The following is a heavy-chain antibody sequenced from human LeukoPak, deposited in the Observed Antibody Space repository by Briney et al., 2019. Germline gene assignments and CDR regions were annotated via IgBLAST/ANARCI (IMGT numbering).Heavy chain of an antibody. CDR1: GFTFSTYG. Sequence: PGRSLRPSCAASGFTFSTYGMHWVRQAPGKGLEWVAVITNDGNYEKYADAVRGRFTISRDNSKNTLYLQMNSLSAEDTAVYYCARDSITGDNSLDFWGRGTLVTVSS. V-gene: IGHV3-33*05. CDR3: ARDSITGDNSLDF. CDR2: ITNDGNYE. D-gene: IGHD7-27*01. J-gene: IGHJ4*02.